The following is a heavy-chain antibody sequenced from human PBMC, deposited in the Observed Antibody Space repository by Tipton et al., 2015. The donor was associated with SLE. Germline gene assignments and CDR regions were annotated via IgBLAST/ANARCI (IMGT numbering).Heavy chain of an antibody. CDR1: GGSISNYH. CDR3: ARDGPASWGYGLWSGYFDL. V-gene: IGHV4-59*01. D-gene: IGHD3-3*01. CDR2: IFYSGST. Sequence: TLSLTCTVSGGSISNYHWSWIRQPPGKGLEWIGYIFYSGSTNSNPSLKSRVTMSVDTFKNQFSLNLNSVTAADTAVYYCARDGPASWGYGLWSGYFDLWGQGTLVTVSS. J-gene: IGHJ4*02.